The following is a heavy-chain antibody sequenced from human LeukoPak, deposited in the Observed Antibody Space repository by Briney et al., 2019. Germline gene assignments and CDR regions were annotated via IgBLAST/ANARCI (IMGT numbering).Heavy chain of an antibody. Sequence: ASVKVSCRASGYTFTGYHMHWVRQAPGQGLEWMGRINPNSGDTNYAQKFQGRVTMTRDTSISTAYMELSRLRSNDTAVYYCARDYCSSTSCLFDYWGQGTLVTVSS. CDR3: ARDYCSSTSCLFDY. V-gene: IGHV1-2*06. J-gene: IGHJ4*02. CDR2: INPNSGDT. CDR1: GYTFTGYH. D-gene: IGHD2-2*01.